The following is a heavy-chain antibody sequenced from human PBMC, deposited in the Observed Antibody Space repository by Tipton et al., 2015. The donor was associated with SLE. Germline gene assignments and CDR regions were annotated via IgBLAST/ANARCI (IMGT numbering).Heavy chain of an antibody. CDR3: ARGLERGVITHWFDP. D-gene: IGHD3-10*01. J-gene: IGHJ5*02. V-gene: IGHV4-59*12. CDR2: IFYSGST. Sequence: TLSLTCTVSGGSISNYYWSWIRQPPGKGLEWIGYIFYSGSTYYNPSLKSRVTISVDTSKNQFSLKLSSVTAADTAVYYCARGLERGVITHWFDPWGQGTLVTVSS. CDR1: GGSISNYY.